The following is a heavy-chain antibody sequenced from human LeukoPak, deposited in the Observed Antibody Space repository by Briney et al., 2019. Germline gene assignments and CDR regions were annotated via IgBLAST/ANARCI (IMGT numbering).Heavy chain of an antibody. CDR2: IYHSGST. J-gene: IGHJ4*02. CDR1: GYSISSGYY. V-gene: IGHV4-38-2*02. Sequence: PSETLSLTCAVSGYSISSGYYWGWSRPPLGKGLEWIGSIYHSGSTYYNPSLKSRVTISVDTSKNQFSLKLSSVTAADTAVYYCAIDQGSHFDYWGQGTLVTVSS. CDR3: AIDQGSHFDY.